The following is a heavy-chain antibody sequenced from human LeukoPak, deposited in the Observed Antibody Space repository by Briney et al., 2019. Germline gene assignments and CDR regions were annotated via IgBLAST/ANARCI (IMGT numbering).Heavy chain of an antibody. CDR2: ISGSGGST. Sequence: GGSLRLSCGASGFTFSSYAMSWVRQAPGKGLEWVSTISGSGGSTYYADSVKGRFTISRDNSKNTLYLQMNSLRAEDTVVYYCAKSVVPAVIGISYYYYMDVWGKGTTVTVSS. D-gene: IGHD2-2*02. V-gene: IGHV3-23*01. CDR3: AKSVVPAVIGISYYYYMDV. J-gene: IGHJ6*03. CDR1: GFTFSSYA.